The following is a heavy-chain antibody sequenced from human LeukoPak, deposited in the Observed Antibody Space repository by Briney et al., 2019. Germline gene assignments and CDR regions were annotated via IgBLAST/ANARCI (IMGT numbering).Heavy chain of an antibody. CDR3: ARRNNRNSNDAFDI. Sequence: SVKVSCKASGGTFSSYAISWVRQAPGQGLEWMGGIIPIFGTANYAQKFQGRVTITADESTSTAYMELSSLRSEDTAVYYCARRNNRNSNDAFDIWGQGTMVTVSS. D-gene: IGHD1-14*01. CDR1: GGTFSSYA. CDR2: IIPIFGTA. V-gene: IGHV1-69*13. J-gene: IGHJ3*02.